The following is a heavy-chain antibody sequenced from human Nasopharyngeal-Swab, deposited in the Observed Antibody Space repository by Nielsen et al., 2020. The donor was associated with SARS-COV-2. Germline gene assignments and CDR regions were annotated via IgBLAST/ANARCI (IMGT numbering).Heavy chain of an antibody. CDR1: GGSISSYY. J-gene: IGHJ4*02. CDR3: ARSTYCGGDCQNYFDY. Sequence: SGTLSLTCTVSGGSISSYYWSWIRQPPGKGLEWIGYIYYSGSTNYNPSLKSRVTISVDTSKNQFSLKLSSVTAADTAVYYCARSTYCGGDCQNYFDYWGQGTLVTVSS. D-gene: IGHD2-21*02. V-gene: IGHV4-59*08. CDR2: IYYSGST.